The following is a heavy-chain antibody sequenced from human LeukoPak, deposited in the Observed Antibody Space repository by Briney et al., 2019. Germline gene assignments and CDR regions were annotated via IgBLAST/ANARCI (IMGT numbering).Heavy chain of an antibody. CDR3: AREALGSPHFDY. V-gene: IGHV1-69*13. CDR1: GGTFSSYA. CDR2: TIPIFGTA. D-gene: IGHD7-27*01. J-gene: IGHJ4*02. Sequence: SVKVSCKASGGTFSSYAISWVRQAPGQGLEWMGGTIPIFGTANYAQKFQGRVTITADESTSTAYMELSSLRSEDTAVYYCAREALGSPHFDYWGQGTLVTVSS.